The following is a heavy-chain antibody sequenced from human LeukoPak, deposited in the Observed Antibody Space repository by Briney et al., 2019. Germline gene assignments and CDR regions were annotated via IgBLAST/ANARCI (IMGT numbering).Heavy chain of an antibody. Sequence: ASVKVSCKVSGYTLTELSMHWGRQAPGKGLEWSGGFDHEVGETIYAQKFQCRVTMPEDTSTDTAYIALSSLRSEDTAVYYFATTFSGSFYGFLDYWGQGTLVIVSS. CDR3: ATTFSGSFYGFLDY. CDR1: GYTLTELS. D-gene: IGHD1-26*01. J-gene: IGHJ4*02. CDR2: FDHEVGET. V-gene: IGHV1-24*01.